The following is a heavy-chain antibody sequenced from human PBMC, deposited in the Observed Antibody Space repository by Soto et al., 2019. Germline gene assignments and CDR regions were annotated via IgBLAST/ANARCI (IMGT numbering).Heavy chain of an antibody. Sequence: EVQLVESGGGLVQPGGSLTLSCAASGFTFSRHWMHWVRQAPGKGLVWVSRIKTDGTSTSYADSVKGRFTISRDNAKNTLGLQMNSLTAEDTAVYYCARDMRAVPWYGGVSRAFDILGQGTVVTVSS. CDR1: GFTFSRHW. V-gene: IGHV3-74*01. J-gene: IGHJ3*02. CDR2: IKTDGTST. D-gene: IGHD3-10*01. CDR3: ARDMRAVPWYGGVSRAFDI.